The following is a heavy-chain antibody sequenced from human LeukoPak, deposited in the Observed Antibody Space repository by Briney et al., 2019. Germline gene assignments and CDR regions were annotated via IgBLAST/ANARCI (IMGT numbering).Heavy chain of an antibody. D-gene: IGHD3-10*01. CDR3: VKDGHYYGSGSQT. CDR1: GFTFSSYA. CDR2: ISGSGGST. V-gene: IGHV3-23*01. Sequence: PGGSLRLSCAASGFTFSSYAMSWVRQAPGKGLEWVSAISGSGGSTYYADSVKGRFTISRDNSKNTLYLQMSSLRAEDTAVYYCVKDGHYYGSGSQTWGQGTLVTVSS. J-gene: IGHJ5*02.